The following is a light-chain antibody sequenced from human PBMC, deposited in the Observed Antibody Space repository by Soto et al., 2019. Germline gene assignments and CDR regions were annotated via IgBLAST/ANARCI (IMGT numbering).Light chain of an antibody. V-gene: IGLV1-40*01. Sequence: QSALTQPPSVSGAPGQRVTISCTGSSSNIGAGYDVHWYQQLPGTAPKLLIYGNSNRPSGVPDRFSGSKSGTSASLAITGLQAEDEADYYCQSYDSSLSGPYYVFGTGTKLNVL. CDR2: GNS. CDR3: QSYDSSLSGPYYV. J-gene: IGLJ1*01. CDR1: SSNIGAGYD.